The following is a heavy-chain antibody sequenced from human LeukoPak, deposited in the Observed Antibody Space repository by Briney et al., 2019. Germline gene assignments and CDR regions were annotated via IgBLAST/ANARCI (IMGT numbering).Heavy chain of an antibody. CDR2: MNPNSGNT. Sequence: ASVKVSCKASGYTFTSYDINWVRQATGQGLEWMGWMNPNSGNTGYAQKFQGRVTMTRNTSISTAYMKLSSLRSEDTAVYYCARGITKNYYYYYYMDVWGKGTTVTVSS. D-gene: IGHD1-14*01. J-gene: IGHJ6*03. CDR1: GYTFTSYD. V-gene: IGHV1-8*01. CDR3: ARGITKNYYYYYYMDV.